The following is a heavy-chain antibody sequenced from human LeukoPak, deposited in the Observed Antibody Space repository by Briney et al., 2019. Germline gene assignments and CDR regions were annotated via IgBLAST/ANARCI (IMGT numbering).Heavy chain of an antibody. CDR1: GFTFSSYA. CDR3: ARPLHFDSSGYYYGY. Sequence: GGSLRLSCAVSGFTFSSYAMHWVRQAPGKGLEYVSAISSNGGGTYYANSVKGRFTISRDNSKNTLYLQMGSLRAEDMAVYYCARPLHFDSSGYYYGYWGQGTLVTVSS. J-gene: IGHJ4*02. D-gene: IGHD3-22*01. V-gene: IGHV3-64*01. CDR2: ISSNGGGT.